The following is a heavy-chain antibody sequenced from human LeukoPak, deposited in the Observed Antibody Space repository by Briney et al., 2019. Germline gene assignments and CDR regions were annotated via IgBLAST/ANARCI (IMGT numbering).Heavy chain of an antibody. CDR3: ARSIHSFGSYYFDS. CDR1: GYSMATTSYY. V-gene: IGHV4-39*01. CDR2: IFPNGRT. Sequence: SETLSLTCSVSGYSMATTSYYWSWIRQSPGKGLEWIGNIFPNGRTNYNPSLKSRVSISVHTSRNQFSLQLTSATAADTAVYYCARSIHSFGSYYFDSWGQGPLVTVSS. D-gene: IGHD5-18*01. J-gene: IGHJ4*02.